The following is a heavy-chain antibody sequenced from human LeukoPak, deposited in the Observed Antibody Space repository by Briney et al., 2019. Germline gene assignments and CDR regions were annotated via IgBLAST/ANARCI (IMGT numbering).Heavy chain of an antibody. J-gene: IGHJ4*02. Sequence: ASVKVSCKASGYTFTSYDINWVRLATGQGLEWMGWMNPNSGNTGYAQKFQGRVSMTRNTSISTAYMELSSLKSEDTAVYYCARGGGYSYGILDYWAQGTPVTVSS. D-gene: IGHD5-18*01. CDR2: MNPNSGNT. V-gene: IGHV1-8*01. CDR3: ARGGGYSYGILDY. CDR1: GYTFTSYD.